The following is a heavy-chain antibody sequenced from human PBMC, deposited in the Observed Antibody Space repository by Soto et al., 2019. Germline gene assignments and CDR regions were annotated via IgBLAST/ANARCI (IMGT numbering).Heavy chain of an antibody. D-gene: IGHD3-9*01. CDR3: ARAVVYYDILTGNTRGNWFDP. V-gene: IGHV3-33*01. CDR1: GFTFSSYG. CDR2: IWYDGSNK. J-gene: IGHJ5*02. Sequence: GGSLRLSCAASGFTFSSYGMHWVRQAPGKGPEWVAVIWYDGSNKYYADSVKGRFTISRDNSKNTLYLQMNSLRAEDTAVYYCARAVVYYDILTGNTRGNWFDPWGQGTLVTVSS.